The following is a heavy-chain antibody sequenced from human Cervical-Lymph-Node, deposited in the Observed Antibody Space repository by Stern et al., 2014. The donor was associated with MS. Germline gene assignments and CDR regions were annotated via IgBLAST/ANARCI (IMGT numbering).Heavy chain of an antibody. J-gene: IGHJ3*02. V-gene: IGHV3-30*01. CDR1: GFNFSSYA. CDR2: ISYAGSNK. Sequence: QVQLVQSGGGVDQPGRSLRLSCAASGFNFSSYAMHWVRQAPGKGLEWVAVISYAGSNKYYAESVKGRFTISRDNSKNTLYLQMNSLRAEDTAVYYCARGLMGATGAFDIWGQGTMVTVSS. D-gene: IGHD1-26*01. CDR3: ARGLMGATGAFDI.